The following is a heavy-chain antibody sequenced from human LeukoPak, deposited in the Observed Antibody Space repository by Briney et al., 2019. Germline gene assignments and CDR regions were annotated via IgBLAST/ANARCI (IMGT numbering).Heavy chain of an antibody. CDR2: FSHDGTT. J-gene: IGHJ4*02. V-gene: IGHV4-4*02. Sequence: SGTLSLTCGVSGGPIDITDYRRWVRPAPGELLEWIGEFSHDGTTNYKASLRGRVTMSWDRSNNQFSLRMTTVTAADTAVYYCSRESSPFCPFAYWGQGVLVTVSS. CDR3: SRESSPFCPFAY. D-gene: IGHD2-2*01. CDR1: GGPIDITDY.